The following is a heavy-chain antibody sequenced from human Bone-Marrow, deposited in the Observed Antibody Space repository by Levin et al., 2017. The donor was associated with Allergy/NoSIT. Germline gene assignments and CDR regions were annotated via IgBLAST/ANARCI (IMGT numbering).Heavy chain of an antibody. J-gene: IGHJ3*02. V-gene: IGHV3-74*01. CDR3: ARGGFDHDFEI. CDR2: IDSDGSDT. CDR1: GFTFTSYW. Sequence: GGSLRLSCAASGFTFTSYWMHWVRQAPGKGLVWVSRIDSDGSDTIYADSVKGRFTISRDNAKNTLYLQMSSLRAEDTAVYYCARGGFDHDFEIWGQGTMLTVSS. D-gene: IGHD3-16*01.